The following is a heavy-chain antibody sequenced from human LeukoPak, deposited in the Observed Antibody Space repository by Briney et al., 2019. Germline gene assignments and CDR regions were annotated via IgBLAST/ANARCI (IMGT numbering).Heavy chain of an antibody. CDR3: ARGVGLTQGGTFDY. CDR1: GGSISSYY. CDR2: IYYSGST. V-gene: IGHV4-59*01. J-gene: IGHJ4*02. D-gene: IGHD1-26*01. Sequence: NTSETLSLTCTVSGGSISSYYWSWIRQPPGKGLEWIGYIYYSGSTNYNPSLKSRVTISVDTSKNQFSLKLSSVTAADTAVYYCARGVGLTQGGTFDYWGQGTLVTVSS.